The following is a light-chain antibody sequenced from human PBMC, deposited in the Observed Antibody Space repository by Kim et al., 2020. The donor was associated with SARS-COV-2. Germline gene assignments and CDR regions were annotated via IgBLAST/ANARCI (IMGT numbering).Light chain of an antibody. CDR2: RNN. V-gene: IGLV10-54*01. CDR3: SAWDSSLSALV. J-gene: IGLJ3*02. Sequence: QAGLTQPPSVSKGLRQTATLTCTGNSNNVGNQGAAWLQQHQGHPPKLLSYRNNNRPSGISERLSASRSVNTASLTITGLQPEDEADYYCSAWDSSLSALVFGGGTKLTVL. CDR1: SNNVGNQG.